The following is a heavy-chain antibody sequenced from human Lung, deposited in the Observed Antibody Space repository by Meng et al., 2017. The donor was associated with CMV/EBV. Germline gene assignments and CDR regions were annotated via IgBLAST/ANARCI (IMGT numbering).Heavy chain of an antibody. D-gene: IGHD2-2*01. CDR1: GPSISSDYF. CDR3: VRHIIVVPARGYGVDV. J-gene: IGHJ6*02. Sequence: SXTXSLXCRVSGPSISSDYFWGWVRQPPGKGLEWIGIYDGGSTYYNPSLKSRIVISVDTSGTQFSLTLSSVTAADTAVYYCVRHIIVVPARGYGVDVWGQGXTVTVSS. V-gene: IGHV4-38-2*01. CDR2: IYDGGST.